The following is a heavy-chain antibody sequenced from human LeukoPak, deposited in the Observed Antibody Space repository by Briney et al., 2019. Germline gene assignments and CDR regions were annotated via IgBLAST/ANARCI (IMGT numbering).Heavy chain of an antibody. D-gene: IGHD4-17*01. CDR1: GFTFSSYS. J-gene: IGHJ2*01. CDR2: ISSSSSYI. Sequence: GGSLRLSCAASGFTFSSYSMNWVRQAPGKGLEWVSSISSSSSYIYYADSVKGRFTISRDNAKNSLYLQMNSLRAEDTAVYYSARVIMTTVSRYFDLWGRGTLVTVSS. CDR3: ARVIMTTVSRYFDL. V-gene: IGHV3-21*01.